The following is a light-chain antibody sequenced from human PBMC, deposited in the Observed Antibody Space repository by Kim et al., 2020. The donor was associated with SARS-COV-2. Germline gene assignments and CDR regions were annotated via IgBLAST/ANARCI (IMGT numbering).Light chain of an antibody. Sequence: LSPGERAPLSCRARQSVSSYLAWYQQKPGQAPSLLIFGASSRATGIPDRFSGSGSGTDFTLTISRLEPEDFAVYYCQQYGSSPYTFGQGTKLEI. CDR3: QQYGSSPYT. J-gene: IGKJ2*01. CDR1: QSVSSY. V-gene: IGKV3-20*01. CDR2: GAS.